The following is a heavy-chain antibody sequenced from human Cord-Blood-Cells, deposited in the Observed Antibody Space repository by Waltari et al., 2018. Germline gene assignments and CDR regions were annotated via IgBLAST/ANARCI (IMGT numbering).Heavy chain of an antibody. CDR1: GFTFSSYA. D-gene: IGHD5-12*01. CDR2: KSYNGSNK. V-gene: IGHV3-30-3*01. Sequence: QVQLVESGGGVVQPGRSLRLSCAASGFTFSSYAMHWVRQAPGKGLEWVAVKSYNGSNKYYADSVKGRFTISRDNSKNTLELQMNSLRAEDTAVYYCARDSRGDGYNYFDYWGQGTLVTVSS. J-gene: IGHJ4*02. CDR3: ARDSRGDGYNYFDY.